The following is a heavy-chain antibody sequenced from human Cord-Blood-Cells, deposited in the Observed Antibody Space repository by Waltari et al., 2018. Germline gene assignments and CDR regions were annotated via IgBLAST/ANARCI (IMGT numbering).Heavy chain of an antibody. V-gene: IGHV4-34*01. Sequence: QVQLQQWGAGLLKPSETLSLTCAVYGGSFSGYYWSLIRQPPGKGLEWIGEINHSGSTNYNPSLKSRVTISVDTSKNQFSLKLSSVTAADTAVYYCARRYYYDSSGYSNLFDIWGQGTMVTVSS. CDR2: INHSGST. CDR3: ARRYYYDSSGYSNLFDI. J-gene: IGHJ3*02. CDR1: GGSFSGYY. D-gene: IGHD3-22*01.